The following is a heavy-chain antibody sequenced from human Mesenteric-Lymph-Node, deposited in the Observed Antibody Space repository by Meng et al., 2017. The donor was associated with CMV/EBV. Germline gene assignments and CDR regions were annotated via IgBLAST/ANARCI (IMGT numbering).Heavy chain of an antibody. Sequence: ASVKVSCKASGYPFRSYDVNWVRQAPGQGLEWLGWISVYHGNTKYAQKFQGRVTISRDNSKNTLYLQMNSLRAEDTAVYYCARSLSSGWYGGAFDIWGQGTMVTVSS. CDR1: GYPFRSYD. J-gene: IGHJ3*02. D-gene: IGHD6-19*01. CDR3: ARSLSSGWYGGAFDI. V-gene: IGHV1-18*01. CDR2: ISVYHGNT.